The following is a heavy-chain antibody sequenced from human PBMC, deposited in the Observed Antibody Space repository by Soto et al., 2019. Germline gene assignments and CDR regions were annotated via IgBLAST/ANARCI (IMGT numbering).Heavy chain of an antibody. Sequence: ASVKVSCKASGYTFTGYYMHWVRQAPGQGLEWMGWINPNSGGTNYAQKFQGWVTMTRDTSISTAYMELSRLRSDDTAVYYCAHSTSTRHYDFWSGPRPDVWGQGTTVTVSS. J-gene: IGHJ6*02. CDR1: GYTFTGYY. CDR2: INPNSGGT. D-gene: IGHD3-3*01. CDR3: AHSTSTRHYDFWSGPRPDV. V-gene: IGHV1-2*04.